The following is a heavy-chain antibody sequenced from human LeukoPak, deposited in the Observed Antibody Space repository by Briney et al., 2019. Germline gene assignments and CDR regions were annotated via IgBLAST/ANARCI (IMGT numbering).Heavy chain of an antibody. Sequence: PSETLSLTCIVSSGSISSSSYYWGWIRQPPGKGLEWIGSIYYGVSAYYNPSLKGRVTISVDTSKNQFSLKLSSVTAADTAVYYCARHLKHNDFWSGYFSWGQGTLVTVSS. J-gene: IGHJ5*02. D-gene: IGHD3-3*01. CDR2: IYYGVSA. CDR1: SGSISSSSYY. CDR3: ARHLKHNDFWSGYFS. V-gene: IGHV4-39*01.